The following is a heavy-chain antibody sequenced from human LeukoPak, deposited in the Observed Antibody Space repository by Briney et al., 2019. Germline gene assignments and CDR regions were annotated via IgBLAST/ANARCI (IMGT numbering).Heavy chain of an antibody. CDR1: GGSISSYY. J-gene: IGHJ4*02. CDR3: ARRVSFYGSGSYYPPYYFDY. V-gene: IGHV4-59*08. D-gene: IGHD3-10*01. CDR2: IYYSGST. Sequence: SETLSLTCTVSGGSISSYYWSWIRQPPGKGLEWIGYIYYSGSTNYNPSLKSRVTISVDTSKNQFSLKLSSVTAADTAVYYCARRVSFYGSGSYYPPYYFDYWGQGTLVTVSS.